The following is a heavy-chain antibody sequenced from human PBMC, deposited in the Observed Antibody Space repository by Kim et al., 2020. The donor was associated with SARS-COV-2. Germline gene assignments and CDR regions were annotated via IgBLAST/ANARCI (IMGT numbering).Heavy chain of an antibody. J-gene: IGHJ4*02. CDR3: ARRGGPNPFDY. Sequence: TYYAESVKGRFTISRENSKNTLYLQMNSLRAEDTDLYYCARRGGPNPFDYWGQGTLVTVSS. D-gene: IGHD2-8*01. CDR2: T. V-gene: IGHV3-23*01.